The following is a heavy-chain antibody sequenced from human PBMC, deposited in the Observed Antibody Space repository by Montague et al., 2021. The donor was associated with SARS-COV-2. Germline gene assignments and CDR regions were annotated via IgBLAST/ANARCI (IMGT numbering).Heavy chain of an antibody. CDR2: IYYRGST. D-gene: IGHD5-24*01. CDR3: AREDRWNWFDP. CDR1: GGSINNSY. Sequence: SKTLSLTCTVSGGSINNSYWSWIRQPPGKGLEWIGYIYYRGSTNYNPSLETRVIIPVDPAKNQFSLKMSSVTAADTAVYYCAREDRWNWFDPWGQGTLVIVSS. J-gene: IGHJ5*02. V-gene: IGHV4-59*12.